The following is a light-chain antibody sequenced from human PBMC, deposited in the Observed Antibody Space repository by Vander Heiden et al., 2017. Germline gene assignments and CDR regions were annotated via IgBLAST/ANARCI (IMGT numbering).Light chain of an antibody. CDR2: AAS. Sequence: DIQMTQSPSSLSASVGDRVTITCRASQSISSYLNWYQQKPGKAPKLLIYAASSLQSGVPSRFSGSGSGTDFTLTISSLQPEDFATYYCQHFKTFGQGTKVEIK. V-gene: IGKV1-39*01. J-gene: IGKJ1*01. CDR1: QSISSY. CDR3: QHFKT.